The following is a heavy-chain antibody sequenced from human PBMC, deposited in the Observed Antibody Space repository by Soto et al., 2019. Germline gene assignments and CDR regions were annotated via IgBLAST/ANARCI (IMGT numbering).Heavy chain of an antibody. J-gene: IGHJ4*02. V-gene: IGHV1-8*01. CDR1: GYTFTSYD. CDR2: MNPNSGNT. D-gene: IGHD3-10*01. Sequence: ASVRVSCKASGYTFTSYDIDWVRQASGQGLEWMGWMNPNSGNTGYAQKFQGRVTMTRNTSTSTAYMELSSLRSDDTAIYYCARDLAYIREYWGQGTQVTVSS. CDR3: ARDLAYIREY.